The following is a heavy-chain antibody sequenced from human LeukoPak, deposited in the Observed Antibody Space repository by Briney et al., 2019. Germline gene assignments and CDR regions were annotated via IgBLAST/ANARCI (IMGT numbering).Heavy chain of an antibody. CDR1: GFTVSSNY. V-gene: IGHV3-53*01. D-gene: IGHD1-26*01. CDR2: IYSGGST. Sequence: PGGSLRLSCAASGFTVSSNYMSWVRQAPGKGLEWVSVIYSGGSTYYADSVKGRFTISRDNSKNTLYLQMNSLRAKDTAVYYCARSGSYFAFDYWGQGTLVTVSS. J-gene: IGHJ4*02. CDR3: ARSGSYFAFDY.